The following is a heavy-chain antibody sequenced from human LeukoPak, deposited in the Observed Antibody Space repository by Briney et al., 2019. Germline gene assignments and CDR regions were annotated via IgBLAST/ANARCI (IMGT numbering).Heavy chain of an antibody. CDR3: AKRYGYGFDY. J-gene: IGHJ4*02. Sequence: PGRSLRLSCAASGFTFSSYDIHWVRQAPGKGLEWVADISYDGSNKYYADSVKGRFTISRDNSKNTLYLQMNSPRAEDTAVYYCAKRYGYGFDYWGQGTLVTVSS. D-gene: IGHD5-12*01. CDR2: ISYDGSNK. CDR1: GFTFSSYD. V-gene: IGHV3-30*18.